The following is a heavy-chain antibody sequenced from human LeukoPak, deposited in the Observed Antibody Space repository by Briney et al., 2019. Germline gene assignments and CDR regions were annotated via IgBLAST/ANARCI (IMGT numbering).Heavy chain of an antibody. CDR1: GCSISSGSYY. D-gene: IGHD3-10*01. V-gene: IGHV4-61*02. CDR2: IYTSGST. J-gene: IGHJ4*02. CDR3: ARAPVTGSGSYNY. Sequence: SETLSLTCTVSGCSISSGSYYWSWIRQPAGKGLEWIGRIYTSGSTNYNPSLKSRVTISVDTSKNQFSLKLSSVTAADTAVYYCARAPVTGSGSYNYWGQGTLVSVSS.